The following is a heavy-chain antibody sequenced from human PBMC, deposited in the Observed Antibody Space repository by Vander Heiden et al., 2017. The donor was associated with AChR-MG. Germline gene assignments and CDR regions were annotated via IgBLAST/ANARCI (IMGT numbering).Heavy chain of an antibody. CDR2: IYYSGST. Sequence: QLQLQESGPGLVKPSETLSLTCTVSGGSISSRSYYWGWIRQPPGKGLEWIGSIYYSGSTYYNPSLKSRVTISVDTSKNQFSLKLSSVTAADTAVYYCARLCSGGSCYSTYWGQGTLVTVSS. V-gene: IGHV4-39*01. D-gene: IGHD2-15*01. J-gene: IGHJ4*02. CDR1: GGSISSRSYY. CDR3: ARLCSGGSCYSTY.